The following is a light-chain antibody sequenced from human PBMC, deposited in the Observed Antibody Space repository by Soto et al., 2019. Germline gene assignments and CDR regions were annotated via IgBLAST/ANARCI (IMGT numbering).Light chain of an antibody. CDR3: QQYNNWPPWT. J-gene: IGKJ1*01. Sequence: EIVMTQSPATLSVSPGERATLSCRASQSVSSNLAWYQQKPGQAPRLLIYGASTRATGIPARFSGSASGTEFTLTISSLQSEECAVYYCQQYNNWPPWTFGQGTKVEIK. V-gene: IGKV3-15*01. CDR1: QSVSSN. CDR2: GAS.